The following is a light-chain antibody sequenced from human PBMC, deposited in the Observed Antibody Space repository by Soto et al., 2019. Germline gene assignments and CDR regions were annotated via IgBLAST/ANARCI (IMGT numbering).Light chain of an antibody. CDR2: VAS. J-gene: IGKJ4*02. Sequence: DIQMTQSPSSVSASVGDRVTITCRASQGISSWLGWYQQKPGKAPKMLISVASSLQSGVPSRFSGSGSVTDFTLTISSLQTEDFATYYCQQGYSFPLTFGGGTKVAIK. CDR3: QQGYSFPLT. V-gene: IGKV1-12*01. CDR1: QGISSW.